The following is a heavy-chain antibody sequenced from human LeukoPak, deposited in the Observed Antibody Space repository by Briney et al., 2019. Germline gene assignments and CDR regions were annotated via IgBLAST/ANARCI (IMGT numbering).Heavy chain of an antibody. D-gene: IGHD1-1*01. CDR3: ARVGKFTAGY. V-gene: IGHV4-34*01. Sequence: KPSETLSLTCAVYGGSFSGYYWSWIRQPPGKGLEWIGEINHSGSTNYNPSLKSRVTISVDTSKNQFSLKLSSVTAADTAVYYCARVGKFTAGYWGQGTLVTVSS. J-gene: IGHJ4*02. CDR1: GGSFSGYY. CDR2: INHSGST.